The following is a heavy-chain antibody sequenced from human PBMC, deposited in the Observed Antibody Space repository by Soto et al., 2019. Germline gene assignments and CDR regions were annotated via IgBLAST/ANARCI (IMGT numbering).Heavy chain of an antibody. CDR3: ARREGYYDSSGYYAY. V-gene: IGHV4-4*02. CDR1: GGSISSSNW. J-gene: IGHJ4*02. CDR2: IYHSGST. D-gene: IGHD3-22*01. Sequence: QVQLQESGPGLVKPSGTLSLTYAVSGGSISSSNWWSWVRQPPGKGLEGIGEIYHSGSTNYNPSLKSRVTISVDKSKNQYSLKLSSVTAADTAVYYCARREGYYDSSGYYAYWGQGTLVTVSS.